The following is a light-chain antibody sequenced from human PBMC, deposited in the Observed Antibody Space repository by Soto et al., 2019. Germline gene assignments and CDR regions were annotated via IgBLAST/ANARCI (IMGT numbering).Light chain of an antibody. CDR3: QQYNNWPPGNT. J-gene: IGKJ2*01. CDR2: DAS. V-gene: IGKV1-5*01. CDR1: QSIDTW. Sequence: DVQMTQSPSTLSASVGDRVTITCRASQSIDTWLAWYQQKPGKAPRLLIYDASDLETGVPSRFSGSGSGTEFTLTISSLQSEDFAVYYCQQYNNWPPGNTFGQGTKLEIK.